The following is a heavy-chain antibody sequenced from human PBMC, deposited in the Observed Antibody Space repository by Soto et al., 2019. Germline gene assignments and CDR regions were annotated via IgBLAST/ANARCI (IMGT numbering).Heavy chain of an antibody. Sequence: QTLSLTCAISGDSVSNKGATWNWVRLSPSRGLEWLGRTYYRSKWNYDYAISVKSRISINPDTSKNQFSLQLNSVTPEDTAVYYCARDPPDFNSGLDYWGQGTVVTVSS. V-gene: IGHV6-1*01. D-gene: IGHD1-26*01. CDR2: TYYRSKWNY. CDR1: GDSVSNKGAT. J-gene: IGHJ4*02. CDR3: ARDPPDFNSGLDY.